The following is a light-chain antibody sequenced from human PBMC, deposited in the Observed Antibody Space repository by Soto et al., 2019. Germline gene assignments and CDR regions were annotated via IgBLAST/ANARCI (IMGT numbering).Light chain of an antibody. CDR3: QSYDSSTPAV. CDR1: IGSIASNY. J-gene: IGLJ7*01. CDR2: EDN. V-gene: IGLV6-57*04. Sequence: NFMLTQPHSVSESPGKTVTISCTRSIGSIASNYVQWYQQRPGSAPTTVIYEDNQRPSGVPDRFSGSIDSSSNSASLTISGLMTEDEADYYCQSYDSSTPAVFGGGTQLTVL.